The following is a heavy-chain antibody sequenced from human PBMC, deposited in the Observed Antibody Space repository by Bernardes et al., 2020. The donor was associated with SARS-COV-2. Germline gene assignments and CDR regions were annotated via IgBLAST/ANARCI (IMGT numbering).Heavy chain of an antibody. CDR1: GFTVRSTY. D-gene: IGHD2-2*01. Sequence: GGSLRLSCAASGFTVRSTYMSWVRQAPGPGLAWVSVLYSGGRTYYADSVKGRFTISRDNSKNTVYLQMNTLRPEDTAVYYCAKLRSVLWIHPYYNAMDAWGQGTTVTVSS. V-gene: IGHV3-66*04. CDR3: AKLRSVLWIHPYYNAMDA. CDR2: LYSGGRT. J-gene: IGHJ6*02.